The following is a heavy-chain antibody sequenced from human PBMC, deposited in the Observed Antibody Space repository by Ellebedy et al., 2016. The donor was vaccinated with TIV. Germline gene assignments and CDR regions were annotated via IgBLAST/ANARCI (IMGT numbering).Heavy chain of an antibody. CDR2: RT. Sequence: RTNYAQTFQDRVTMTTDTSTSTVYMYLSSLRSEDTAVYYCARGKGRYFDYWGQGTLVTVSS. J-gene: IGHJ4*02. V-gene: IGHV1-46*01. CDR3: ARGKGRYFDY. D-gene: IGHD3-10*01.